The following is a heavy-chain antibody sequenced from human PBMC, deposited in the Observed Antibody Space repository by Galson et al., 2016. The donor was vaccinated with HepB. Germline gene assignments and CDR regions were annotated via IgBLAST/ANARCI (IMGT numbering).Heavy chain of an antibody. V-gene: IGHV3-23*01. CDR2: ISGSGGTT. J-gene: IGHJ4*02. D-gene: IGHD4-17*01. CDR3: ARDRAYGDQVFDY. CDR1: GFTFSSYA. Sequence: SLRLSCAASGFTFSSYAMSWVRQAPGKGLEWVSTISGSGGTTDYADSVKGRFTISRDNSRNTLYLQMNILRAEDTAVYFCARDRAYGDQVFDYWGQGTLVTVSS.